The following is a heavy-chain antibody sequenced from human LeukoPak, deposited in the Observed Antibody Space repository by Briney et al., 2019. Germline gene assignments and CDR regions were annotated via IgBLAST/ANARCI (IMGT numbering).Heavy chain of an antibody. CDR3: AREYIVVVPAANDGRWFDP. J-gene: IGHJ5*02. CDR1: GYTFTGYY. Sequence: ASVKVSCKASGYTFTGYYVHWVRQAPGQGLEWMGWINPNSGGTNYVQKFQGRVTMTRDTSISTAYMELSRLRSDDTAVYYCAREYIVVVPAANDGRWFDPWGQGTLVTVSS. V-gene: IGHV1-2*02. CDR2: INPNSGGT. D-gene: IGHD2-2*01.